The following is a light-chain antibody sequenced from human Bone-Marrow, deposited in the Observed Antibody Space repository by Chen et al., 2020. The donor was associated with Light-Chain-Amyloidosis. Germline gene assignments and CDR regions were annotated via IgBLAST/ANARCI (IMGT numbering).Light chain of an antibody. CDR2: DGS. J-gene: IGLJ2*01. CDR3: QVWDIRSSHVA. V-gene: IGLV3-21*02. CDR1: DFGRKS. Sequence: SYVLTQAPRVSVAPGQTAAIPCGGKDFGRKSVHGHQQKPGQAPVVVVHDGSDRPSGIPERFSGANSGNTATLTITRVEVGDEADYYCQVWDIRSSHVAFGGGTKLTVL.